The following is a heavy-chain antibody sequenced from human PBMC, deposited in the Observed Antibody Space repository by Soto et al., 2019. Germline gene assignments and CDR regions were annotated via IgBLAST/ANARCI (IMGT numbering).Heavy chain of an antibody. CDR2: IFSNDEK. Sequence: SGPTLVNPTETLTLTCTVSGFSLSNARMGVSWIRQPPGKALEWLAHIFSNDEKSYSTSLKSRLTIPKDTSKSQVVLTMTNMDPVDTATYYCARAHYYDSSGYYYDDYWGQGTLVTVSS. J-gene: IGHJ4*02. D-gene: IGHD3-22*01. CDR3: ARAHYYDSSGYYYDDY. CDR1: GFSLSNARMG. V-gene: IGHV2-26*01.